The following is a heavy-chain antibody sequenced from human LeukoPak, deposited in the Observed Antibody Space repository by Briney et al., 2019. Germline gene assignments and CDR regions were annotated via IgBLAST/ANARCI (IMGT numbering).Heavy chain of an antibody. J-gene: IGHJ4*02. Sequence: SETLSLTCTVSGGSISSSSYYWGWLRQPPGKGLEWIGSIYYSGSTYYNPSLKSRVTISVDTSKNQFSLKLSSVTAADTAVYYCARRIVVVGEDYFDYWGQGTLVTVSS. CDR2: IYYSGST. CDR3: ARRIVVVGEDYFDY. CDR1: GGSISSSSYY. D-gene: IGHD2-15*01. V-gene: IGHV4-39*01.